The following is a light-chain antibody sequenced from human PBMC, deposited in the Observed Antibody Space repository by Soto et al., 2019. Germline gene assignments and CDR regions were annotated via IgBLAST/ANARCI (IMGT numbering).Light chain of an antibody. CDR3: AAWDDSLNGPV. Sequence: QSVLTQPPSASGTPGQTVTISCSGTRSNIGSNSVYWYQQLPGTAPKLLIHTNDQRPSGVPDRFSGSKSGTSASLAISGLRSEDETDYFCAAWDDSLNGPVFGGGTSSPS. J-gene: IGLJ3*02. V-gene: IGLV1-47*02. CDR2: TND. CDR1: RSNIGSNS.